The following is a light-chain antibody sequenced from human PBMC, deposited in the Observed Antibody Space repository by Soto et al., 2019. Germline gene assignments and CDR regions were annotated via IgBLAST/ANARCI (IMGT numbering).Light chain of an antibody. CDR2: EVS. CDR1: SSDVGGYNY. Sequence: LTQPPSASGSPGQSVTISCTGTSSDVGGYNYVSWYQQHPGKAPKLMIYEVSKRPSGVPDRFSGSKSGNTASLTVSGLQAEDEADYYCSSYAGSVDVFGTGTKVTV. J-gene: IGLJ1*01. V-gene: IGLV2-8*01. CDR3: SSYAGSVDV.